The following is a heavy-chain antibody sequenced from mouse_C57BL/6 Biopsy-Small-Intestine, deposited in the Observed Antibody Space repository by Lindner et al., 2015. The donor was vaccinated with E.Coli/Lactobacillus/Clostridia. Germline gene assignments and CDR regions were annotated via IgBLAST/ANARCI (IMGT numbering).Heavy chain of an antibody. CDR1: GYSFTSYD. D-gene: IGHD1-1*01. CDR3: AREYYYGSSYGGYFDV. Sequence: VQLQESGPDLVKPGASVKLSCKASGYSFTSYDINWVKQRPGKGLEWIGQIYPGDGDTNYNGKFKGKATLTVDQSSSTAYTQLSSLTSEDSAVYFCAREYYYGSSYGGYFDVWGTGTTVTVSS. CDR2: IYPGDGDT. V-gene: IGHV1-80*01. J-gene: IGHJ1*03.